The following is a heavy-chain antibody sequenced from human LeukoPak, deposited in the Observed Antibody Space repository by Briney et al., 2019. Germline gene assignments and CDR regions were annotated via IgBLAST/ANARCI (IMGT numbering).Heavy chain of an antibody. Sequence: SETPSLTCTVSGGSISSGSYYWSWIRQPAGKGLEWIGRIYTSGSTNYNPSLKSRVTISVDTSKNQFSLKLSSVTAADTAVYYCARHEVATTRATDYWGQGTLVTVSS. CDR3: ARHEVATTRATDY. CDR2: IYTSGST. CDR1: GGSISSGSYY. D-gene: IGHD5-12*01. V-gene: IGHV4-61*02. J-gene: IGHJ4*02.